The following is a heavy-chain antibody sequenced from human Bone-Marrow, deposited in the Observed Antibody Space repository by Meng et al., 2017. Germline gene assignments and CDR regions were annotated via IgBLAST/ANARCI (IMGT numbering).Heavy chain of an antibody. CDR1: GFSFSCYA. V-gene: IGHV3-30*04. CDR3: ARETIDY. Sequence: QVQLVEAVGGVVQPVTSLSLSCSVTGFSFSCYAIHWDRQAPSKGMEWVAVISYDGSNKYYADSVKGRFTISRDNSKNTLYLQMNSLRAEDTAVYYCARETIDYWGQGTLVTVSS. J-gene: IGHJ4*02. CDR2: ISYDGSNK.